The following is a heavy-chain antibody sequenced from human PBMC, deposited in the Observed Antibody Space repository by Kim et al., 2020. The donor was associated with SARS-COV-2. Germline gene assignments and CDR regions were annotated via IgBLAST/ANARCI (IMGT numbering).Heavy chain of an antibody. J-gene: IGHJ4*02. Sequence: SVKVSCKASGGTVSSFAFSWVRQAPGQGLEWMGGIIPSFGTPSYPQKFKGRITITADGPTNTVYMELSSLTSDDTAVYYCTTRGGHRRLEQWGRGTLVIVSS. CDR2: IIPSFGTP. CDR1: GGTVSSFA. CDR3: TTRGGHRRLEQ. V-gene: IGHV1-69*13.